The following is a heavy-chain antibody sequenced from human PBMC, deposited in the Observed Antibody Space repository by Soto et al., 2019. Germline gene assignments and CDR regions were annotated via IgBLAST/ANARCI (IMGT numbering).Heavy chain of an antibody. CDR2: ISYDGSNK. D-gene: IGHD2-2*01. J-gene: IGHJ4*02. CDR3: ARFCISTSCYASFDY. Sequence: PGGSLRLSCGASGFTFSSYGMHWVRQAPGKGLEWVAVISYDGSNKYYADSVKGRFTISRDNSKNTLYLQMNSLRAEDTAVYYCARFCISTSCYASFDYWGQGTLVTVSS. V-gene: IGHV3-30-3*01. CDR1: GFTFSSYG.